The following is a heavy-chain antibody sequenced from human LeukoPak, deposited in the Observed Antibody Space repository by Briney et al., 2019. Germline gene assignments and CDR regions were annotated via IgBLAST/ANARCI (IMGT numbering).Heavy chain of an antibody. V-gene: IGHV3-23*01. D-gene: IGHD3/OR15-3a*01. CDR2: ISGSVRST. CDR1: GFTFSSYG. Sequence: TGGSLRLSCAASGFTFSSYGMSWVRQAPGKGLEWVSGISGSVRSTYYADSVKGRFTISRDNSKNTLYLQMNSLRVEDTAVYYCARDSGFSGTQRGEYWGQGTLVTVSS. CDR3: ARDSGFSGTQRGEY. J-gene: IGHJ4*02.